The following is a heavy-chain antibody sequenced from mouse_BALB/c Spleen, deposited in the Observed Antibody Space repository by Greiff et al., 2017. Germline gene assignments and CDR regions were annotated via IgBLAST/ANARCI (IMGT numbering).Heavy chain of an antibody. CDR2: ISSGSSTI. Sequence: EVKLMESGGGLVQPGGSRKLSCAASGFTFSSFGMHWVRQAPEKGLEWVAYISSGSSTIYYADTVKGRFTISRDNPKNTLFLQMTSLRSEDTAMYYCAGRYDYDVGPFDYWGQGTTLTVSS. CDR3: AGRYDYDVGPFDY. CDR1: GFTFSSFG. J-gene: IGHJ2*01. V-gene: IGHV5-17*02. D-gene: IGHD2-4*01.